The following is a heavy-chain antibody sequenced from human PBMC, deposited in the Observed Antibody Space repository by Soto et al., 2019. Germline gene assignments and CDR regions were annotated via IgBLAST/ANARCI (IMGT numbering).Heavy chain of an antibody. D-gene: IGHD3-22*01. CDR3: ARHLPLINYYDSSGYYRGFAY. Sequence: PSETPSLTCTVSGGSISSYYWSWIRQPPGKGLEWIGYIYYSGSTNYNPSLKSRVTISVDTSKNQFSLKLSSVTAADTAVYYCARHLPLINYYDSSGYYRGFAYWGQGTLVTVSS. CDR2: IYYSGST. J-gene: IGHJ4*02. CDR1: GGSISSYY. V-gene: IGHV4-59*08.